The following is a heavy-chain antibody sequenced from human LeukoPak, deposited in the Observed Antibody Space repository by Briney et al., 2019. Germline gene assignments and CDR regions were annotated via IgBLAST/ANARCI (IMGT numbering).Heavy chain of an antibody. Sequence: GESLKISCKGSGYSFTSYWIGWVRQMPGKGLEWMGIIYPGDSDTRYSPSFQGQVTISADKSISTAYLQWSSLKASDTAIYYCARRSYGDYGVYWFDPWGQGTLVTVSS. V-gene: IGHV5-51*01. CDR1: GYSFTSYW. D-gene: IGHD4-17*01. CDR3: ARRSYGDYGVYWFDP. J-gene: IGHJ5*02. CDR2: IYPGDSDT.